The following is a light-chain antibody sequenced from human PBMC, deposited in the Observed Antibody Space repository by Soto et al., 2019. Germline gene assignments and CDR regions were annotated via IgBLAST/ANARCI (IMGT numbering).Light chain of an antibody. CDR3: NSYTSSSTLV. Sequence: QSVLTQPASVSGSPGQSITISCTGTSSDVGGYNDVSWYQQHPGKAPKLMIYDVSNRPSGVSNRFSGSKSGTTASLTISGVQAEAESYYYCNSYTSSSTLVFGGGTKVTVL. CDR2: DVS. V-gene: IGLV2-14*01. CDR1: SSDVGGYND. J-gene: IGLJ2*01.